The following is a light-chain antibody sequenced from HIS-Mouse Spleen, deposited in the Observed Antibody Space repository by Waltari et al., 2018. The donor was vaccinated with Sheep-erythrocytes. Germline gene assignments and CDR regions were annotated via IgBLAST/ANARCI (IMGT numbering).Light chain of an antibody. CDR3: CSYAGSSTPWV. V-gene: IGLV2-23*01. J-gene: IGLJ3*02. CDR1: SSDVGSYNL. Sequence: QSALTQPASVSGSPGQSITIPCTGTSSDVGSYNLVSWYQQPPGKAPKLMIYEGSKRTSGVSHRFSGSKSGHTASLTISGLQAEDEADYYCCSYAGSSTPWVFGGGTKLTVL. CDR2: EGS.